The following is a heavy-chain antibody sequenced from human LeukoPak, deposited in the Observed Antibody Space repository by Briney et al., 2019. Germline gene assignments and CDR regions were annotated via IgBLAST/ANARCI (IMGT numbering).Heavy chain of an antibody. CDR3: ARDSYGSGSYLNW. Sequence: GRSLRLSCAASGFTFSSYAMHWVRQAPGKGLEWVAVISYDGSNKYYADSVKGRFTISRDNSKNTLYLQMNSLRAEDTAVYYCARDSYGSGSYLNWWGQGTLVTVSS. D-gene: IGHD3-10*01. CDR2: ISYDGSNK. CDR1: GFTFSSYA. J-gene: IGHJ4*02. V-gene: IGHV3-30-3*01.